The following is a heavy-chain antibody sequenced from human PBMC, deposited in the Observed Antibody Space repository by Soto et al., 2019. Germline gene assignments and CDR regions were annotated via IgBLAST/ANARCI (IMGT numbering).Heavy chain of an antibody. Sequence: GGSLRLSCAASGFTFSSYAMHWVRQAPGKGLEWVAVISYDGSNKYYADSGKGRFTISRDNTKNPLYMQMNSLRAEDTAVYYCARELHDGDCSGGSCCSGDYFDCWGQGTLVTVSS. CDR1: GFTFSSYA. CDR3: ARELHDGDCSGGSCCSGDYFDC. D-gene: IGHD2-15*01. J-gene: IGHJ4*02. CDR2: ISYDGSNK. V-gene: IGHV3-30-3*01.